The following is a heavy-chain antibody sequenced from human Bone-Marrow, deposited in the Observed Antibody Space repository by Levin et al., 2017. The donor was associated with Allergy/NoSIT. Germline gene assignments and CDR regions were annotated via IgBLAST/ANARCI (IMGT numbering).Heavy chain of an antibody. CDR3: TRDQTGTTRYDIFDA. CDR2: INPHNGDT. J-gene: IGHJ5*02. D-gene: IGHD1-1*01. CDR1: GYTFNGYY. V-gene: IGHV1-2*02. Sequence: GASVKVSCKASGYTFNGYYIHWVRQAPGQGLEWMGWINPHNGDTDYAPKFQDRVTMTRDTSLSTAYLELHRLRSDDTALYYCTRDQTGTTRYDIFDAWGQGTLVTVSS.